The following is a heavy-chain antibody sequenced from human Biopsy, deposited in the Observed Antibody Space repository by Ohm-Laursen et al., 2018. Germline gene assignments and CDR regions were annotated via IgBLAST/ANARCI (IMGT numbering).Heavy chain of an antibody. J-gene: IGHJ4*02. CDR3: AKPADSYGSEFYFDY. Sequence: SLRLSCTATGFTFSSYAMTWVRQAPGKGLAWVSVINTSGGSTHYAVSVKGRFTISRDNSKNTLYLRMNSLRAEDTAGYYCAKPADSYGSEFYFDYWGQGTLVTVSS. CDR1: GFTFSSYA. CDR2: INTSGGST. V-gene: IGHV3-23*01. D-gene: IGHD4-17*01.